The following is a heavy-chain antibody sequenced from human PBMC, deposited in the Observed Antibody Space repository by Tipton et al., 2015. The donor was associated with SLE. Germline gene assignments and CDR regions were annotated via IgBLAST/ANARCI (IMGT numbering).Heavy chain of an antibody. CDR3: ARDRWELLMGAFDI. CDR2: ISYDGSNK. J-gene: IGHJ3*02. V-gene: IGHV3-30-3*01. D-gene: IGHD1-26*01. Sequence: SLRLSCAASGFTFSSYAMSWVRQAPGKGLEWVAVISYDGSNKYYADSVKGRFTISRDNSKNTLYLQMNSLRAEDTAVYYCARDRWELLMGAFDIWGQGTMVTVSS. CDR1: GFTFSSYA.